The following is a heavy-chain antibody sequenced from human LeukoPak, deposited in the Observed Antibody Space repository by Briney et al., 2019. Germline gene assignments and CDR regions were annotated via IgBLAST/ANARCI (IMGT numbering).Heavy chain of an antibody. D-gene: IGHD3-22*01. CDR2: ISAYNGNT. CDR1: GYTFTSYG. Sequence: ASVKVSGKASGYTFTSYGISWVRQAPGQGLEWMGWISAYNGNTNYAQKLQGRVTMTTDTSTSAAYMELRSLRSDDTAVYYCARRAGSSYYYDSSGYVDYWGQGTLVTVSS. J-gene: IGHJ4*02. CDR3: ARRAGSSYYYDSSGYVDY. V-gene: IGHV1-18*01.